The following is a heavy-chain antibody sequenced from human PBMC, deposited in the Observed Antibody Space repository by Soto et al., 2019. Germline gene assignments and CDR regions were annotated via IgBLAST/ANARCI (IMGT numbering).Heavy chain of an antibody. CDR2: IGTTGDT. D-gene: IGHD5-18*01. J-gene: IGHJ6*02. CDR1: GFTFSIYD. CDR3: ARLVGYSYGLSPDGMDV. Sequence: PGGSLRLSCAASGFTFSIYDIHWVRQATGKGLEWVSAIGTTGDTHYPGSVEGRFTVSRENAINSVYLQTNSLRAEDTAVYYCARLVGYSYGLSPDGMDVWGQGTTVTVSS. V-gene: IGHV3-13*01.